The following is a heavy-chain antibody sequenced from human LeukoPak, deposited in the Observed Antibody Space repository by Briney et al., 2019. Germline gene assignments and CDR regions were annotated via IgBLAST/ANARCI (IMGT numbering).Heavy chain of an antibody. CDR3: ARYYESSGQTGGAFDI. V-gene: IGHV3-66*01. CDR2: IYSDDTT. Sequence: GGSLRLSCAASGFTVSRDYLSWVRQAPGKGLEWVSLIYSDDTTRYAASVRGRFTISRDNSKNPVFLQMNSLRAEDTAVYYCARYYESSGQTGGAFDIWGQGTMVTVSS. J-gene: IGHJ3*02. D-gene: IGHD3-22*01. CDR1: GFTVSRDY.